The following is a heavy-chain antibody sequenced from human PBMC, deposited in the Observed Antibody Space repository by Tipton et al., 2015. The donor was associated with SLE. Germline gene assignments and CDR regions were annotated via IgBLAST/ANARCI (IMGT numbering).Heavy chain of an antibody. CDR3: ARERPGDSSGWYFDL. J-gene: IGHJ2*01. CDR2: IYTSGST. Sequence: GLVKPSETLSLTCTVSGGSITSYYWNWIRQPAGKGLEWIGRIYTSGSTNYNPSLKSRVTLSVDTSKNQFSLKLSSVTAADTAVYYCARERPGDSSGWYFDLWGRGTLVTVSS. CDR1: GGSITSYY. D-gene: IGHD6-19*01. V-gene: IGHV4-4*07.